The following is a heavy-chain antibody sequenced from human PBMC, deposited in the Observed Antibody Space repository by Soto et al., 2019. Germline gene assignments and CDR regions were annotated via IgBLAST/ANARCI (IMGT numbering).Heavy chain of an antibody. D-gene: IGHD2-15*01. Sequence: SETLSLTCTVSGGSIIGYYWSRIRQSPGKGLEWIGYISYGGSTNYNPSLKSRVSISVDTSSNQFSLKLSSVSAADTAVYYCARLHCSGGSCYLLDYWGRGTLVTVSS. CDR2: ISYGGST. J-gene: IGHJ4*02. V-gene: IGHV4-59*01. CDR3: ARLHCSGGSCYLLDY. CDR1: GGSIIGYY.